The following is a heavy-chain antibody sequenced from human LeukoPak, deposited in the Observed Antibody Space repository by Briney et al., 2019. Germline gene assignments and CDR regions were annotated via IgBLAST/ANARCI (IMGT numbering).Heavy chain of an antibody. CDR3: AKLVDYGGNVRDY. D-gene: IGHD2-15*01. V-gene: IGHV3-23*01. Sequence: GGSLRLSCAASGFTFSSYAMSWVRQAPGKGLEWVSAISGSGDSTYYADSVKGRFTISRDNSKNTLYLQMNSLRAEDTAVYYCAKLVDYGGNVRDYWGQGTLVTVSS. J-gene: IGHJ4*02. CDR1: GFTFSSYA. CDR2: ISGSGDST.